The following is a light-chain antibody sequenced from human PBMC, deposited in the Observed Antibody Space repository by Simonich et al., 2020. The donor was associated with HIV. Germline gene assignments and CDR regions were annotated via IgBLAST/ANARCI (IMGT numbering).Light chain of an antibody. J-gene: IGKJ1*01. CDR1: QSVSSN. V-gene: IGKV3-15*01. Sequence: EIVMTQSPATLSVSPVERATLSCRSSQSVSSNLACYQHKPGQAPRLLIYGASTRATGIPARFSGIGSGTEFTLSLSSMQSEDFAVYYCQQYKNWPGWTFGQGTTVEIK. CDR2: GAS. CDR3: QQYKNWPGWT.